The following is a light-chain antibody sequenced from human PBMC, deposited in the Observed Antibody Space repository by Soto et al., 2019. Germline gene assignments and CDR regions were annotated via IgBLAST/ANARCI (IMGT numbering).Light chain of an antibody. CDR1: QDIAIY. V-gene: IGKV1-9*01. CDR2: AAS. CDR3: QQLRMYPST. Sequence: IQLTQSPSSLSASVGDRVTITCRASQDIAIYLAWYQQKPGEAPKLLIYAASTLYGGVPSRFRGSGSGTDFALTITSLQAEDFATYYCQQLRMYPSTFGAGTKADIK. J-gene: IGKJ4*01.